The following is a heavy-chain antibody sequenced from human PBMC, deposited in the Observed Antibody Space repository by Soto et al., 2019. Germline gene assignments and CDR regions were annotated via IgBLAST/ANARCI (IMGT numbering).Heavy chain of an antibody. CDR3: AREGGGYRFDC. CDR2: IFYSGHL. Sequence: QVRLQESGPGLVKPSETLSLTCAVSGTSFGTYYWSWIRQPPGKGLEWIGYIFYSGHLKYNPSLKGRITISVDPPKNQSSLRLPSVTAADTAVYYCAREGGGYRFDCWGKGALVTDSS. J-gene: IGHJ4*02. V-gene: IGHV4-59*01. D-gene: IGHD1-26*01. CDR1: GTSFGTYY.